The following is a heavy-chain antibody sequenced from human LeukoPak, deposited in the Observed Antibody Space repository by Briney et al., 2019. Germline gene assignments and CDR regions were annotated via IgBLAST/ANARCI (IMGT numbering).Heavy chain of an antibody. CDR2: ISYHGSAK. V-gene: IGHV3-30*18. J-gene: IGHJ5*02. CDR1: GFTISSHG. CDR3: AKDWGSSGWYNYFDP. Sequence: PGGSLRLSCVVSGFTISSHGMHWVRQAPGKGLEWVAMISYHGSAKYYGGSVQGRFTISRDISKNTLYLQMDSLRPEDTAVYYCAKDWGSSGWYNYFDPWGQGTLVTVSS. D-gene: IGHD6-19*01.